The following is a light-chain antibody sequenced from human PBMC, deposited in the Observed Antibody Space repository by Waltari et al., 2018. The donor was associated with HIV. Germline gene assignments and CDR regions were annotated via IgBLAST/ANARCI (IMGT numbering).Light chain of an antibody. V-gene: IGKV1-17*02. CDR3: LQHHSYPLT. J-gene: IGKJ4*01. Sequence: DIQMTQSPSSLSASIGERVTITCRASQAVSDDLGWYQQTPGEAPRRLIYSASSVENGVPSRFSGSRAGEDFTLTITNLQPEDCATYYCLQHHSYPLTFGGVTKVEI. CDR2: SAS. CDR1: QAVSDD.